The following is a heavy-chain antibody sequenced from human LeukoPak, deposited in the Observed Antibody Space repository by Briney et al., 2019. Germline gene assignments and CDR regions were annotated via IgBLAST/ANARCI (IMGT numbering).Heavy chain of an antibody. CDR1: GGSISSYY. D-gene: IGHD2-2*01. Sequence: SETLSFTCTVSGGSISSYYWSWIRQPPGKGLEWIGYIYYSGSTNYNPSLKSRVTISVDTSKNQFFLKLSSVTAADTAVYYCARENIVVVPAANVYYYYGMDVWGQGTTVTVSS. J-gene: IGHJ6*02. CDR3: ARENIVVVPAANVYYYYGMDV. CDR2: IYYSGST. V-gene: IGHV4-59*01.